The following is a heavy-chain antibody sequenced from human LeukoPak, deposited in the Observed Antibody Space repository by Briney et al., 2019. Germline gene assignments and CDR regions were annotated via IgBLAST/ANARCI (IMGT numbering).Heavy chain of an antibody. J-gene: IGHJ4*02. CDR1: GFTFSSYA. CDR2: ISYDGSNK. D-gene: IGHD6-19*01. Sequence: GGSLRLSCAASGFTFSSYAMHWVRQAPGKGLEWVAVISYDGSNKYYADSVKGRFTISRDNSKNTLYLQMNSLRAEDTAVYYCASSYSSGWNFDYWGQGTLVTVSS. V-gene: IGHV3-30*04. CDR3: ASSYSSGWNFDY.